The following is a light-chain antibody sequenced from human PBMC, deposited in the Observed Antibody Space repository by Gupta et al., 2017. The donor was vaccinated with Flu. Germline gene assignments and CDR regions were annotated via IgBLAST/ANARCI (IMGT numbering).Light chain of an antibody. CDR3: HQSSSLPIT. V-gene: IGKV6-21*01. CDR1: QTIGSN. J-gene: IGKJ5*01. CDR2: YAS. Sequence: ADFQSVPPQEKVTITCRASQTIGSNLHWYQQKPGQSPNLLIKYASQSSSGVPSRFSGSGSGTDFTLTINSVEAEDAATYYCHQSSSLPITFGQGTRLEIK.